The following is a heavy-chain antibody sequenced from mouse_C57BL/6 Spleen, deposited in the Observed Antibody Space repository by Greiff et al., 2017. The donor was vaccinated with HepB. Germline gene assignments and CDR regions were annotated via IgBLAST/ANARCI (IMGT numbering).Heavy chain of an antibody. D-gene: IGHD2-5*01. V-gene: IGHV1-69*01. CDR2: IDPSDSYT. Sequence: VQLQQPGAELVMPGASVKLSCKASGYTFTSYWMHWVKQRPGQGLEWIGEIDPSDSYTNYNQKFKGKSTLTVDKSSSTAYMQLSSLTSEDSAVYYCARVSNYYAMDYWGQGTSVTVSS. CDR1: GYTFTSYW. CDR3: ARVSNYYAMDY. J-gene: IGHJ4*01.